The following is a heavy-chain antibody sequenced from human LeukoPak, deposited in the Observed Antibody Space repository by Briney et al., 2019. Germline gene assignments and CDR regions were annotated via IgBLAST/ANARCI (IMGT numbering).Heavy chain of an antibody. J-gene: IGHJ4*02. Sequence: ASVKVSCKASGYTFTSYYMHWVRQAPGQGLEWMGIINPGGGSTSYAQKFQGRVTMTRDTSTSTVYMELSSLRSEDTAVYYCVAAYEDYYDSSGPRADYFDYWGQGTLVTVSS. CDR2: INPGGGST. CDR1: GYTFTSYY. V-gene: IGHV1-46*01. D-gene: IGHD3-22*01. CDR3: VAAYEDYYDSSGPRADYFDY.